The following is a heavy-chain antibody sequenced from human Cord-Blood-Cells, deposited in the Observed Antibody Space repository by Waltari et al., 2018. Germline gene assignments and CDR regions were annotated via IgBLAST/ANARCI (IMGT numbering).Heavy chain of an antibody. V-gene: IGHV4-59*01. J-gene: IGHJ4*02. CDR3: ARGGIAAAGHFDY. D-gene: IGHD6-13*01. Sequence: QVQLQESGPGLVKPSETLSLTCTVSGGSISSYYWSWIRQPPGKGLEWIGYIYYSGSTNYNPSLKSRVTISVDTSKNQFSLKLSSVTAADTAVYYCARGGIAAAGHFDYWGQGTLVTVSS. CDR2: IYYSGST. CDR1: GGSISSYY.